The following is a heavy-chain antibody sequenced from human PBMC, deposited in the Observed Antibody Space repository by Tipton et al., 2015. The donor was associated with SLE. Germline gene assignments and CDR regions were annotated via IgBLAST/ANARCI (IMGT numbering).Heavy chain of an antibody. J-gene: IGHJ3*02. D-gene: IGHD3-22*01. V-gene: IGHV4-39*01. Sequence: TLSLTCTVSGGSIRSSSHYWGWIRQPPGKGLEWIGNVYYSGSTYYNPSLNSRLTISVDTSKNRFSLKLSSVTAADTAVYYCAIAPYYFDSSGYYRSHAFDIWGQGTMVTVSS. CDR1: GGSIRSSSHY. CDR3: AIAPYYFDSSGYYRSHAFDI. CDR2: VYYSGST.